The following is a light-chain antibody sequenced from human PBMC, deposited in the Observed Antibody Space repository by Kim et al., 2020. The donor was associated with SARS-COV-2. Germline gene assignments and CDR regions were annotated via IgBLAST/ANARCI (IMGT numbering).Light chain of an antibody. V-gene: IGLV3-1*01. Sequence: SYELTQPPSVSVSPGQTASITCSGYKLGNKYACCYQQRPGQSPVLVIYYDTQRPSGIPERFSGSNSGGTATLTISGTQAMDEAHYYCQAWDSSTAIFGGGTQLTVL. CDR1: KLGNKY. J-gene: IGLJ2*01. CDR2: YDT. CDR3: QAWDSSTAI.